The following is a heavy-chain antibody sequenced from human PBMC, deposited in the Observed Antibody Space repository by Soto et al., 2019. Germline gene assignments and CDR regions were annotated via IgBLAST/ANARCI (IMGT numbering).Heavy chain of an antibody. J-gene: IGHJ4*02. D-gene: IGHD5-18*01. CDR2: MYCSGNT. V-gene: IGHV4-39*07. CDR3: ARRKDTAFDY. CDR1: GGFISSSPYY. Sequence: SETLSLTCSVAGGFISSSPYYWAWIRQPPGKELEWIGSMYCSGNTYYNPSLKSRVTISVDTSKNQFSLKLSSVTAADTAVYYCARRKDTAFDYWGQGTLVTVSS.